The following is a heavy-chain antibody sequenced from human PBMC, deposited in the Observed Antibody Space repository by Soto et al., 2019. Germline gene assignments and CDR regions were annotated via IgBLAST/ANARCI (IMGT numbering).Heavy chain of an antibody. CDR3: ARARLYYYYYGMDV. CDR1: GFTVSSNY. J-gene: IGHJ6*02. D-gene: IGHD2-21*02. V-gene: IGHV3-53*04. Sequence: EVQLVESGGGLVQPGGSLRLSCAASGFTVSSNYMSWVRQAPGKGLEWVSVIYSGGSTYYADSVKGRFTISRHNSKNTLYLQMNSLGAEDTAVYYCARARLYYYYYGMDVWGQGTTVTVSS. CDR2: IYSGGST.